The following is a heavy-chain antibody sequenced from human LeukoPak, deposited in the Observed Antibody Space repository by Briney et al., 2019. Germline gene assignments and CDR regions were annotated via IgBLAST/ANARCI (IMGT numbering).Heavy chain of an antibody. D-gene: IGHD6-19*01. V-gene: IGHV1-8*01. CDR3: TRGSSGRRDN. J-gene: IGHJ4*02. CDR2: MNTNSGNT. Sequence: VASVTVSFTSSVYTFTSCDINWVRQAPGQGKGWMGWMNTNSGNTGYRQSFQGRITMTRDISIGTAYMELSNLTSEDTAIYYCTRGSSGRRDNWGQGTLVTVSA. CDR1: VYTFTSCD.